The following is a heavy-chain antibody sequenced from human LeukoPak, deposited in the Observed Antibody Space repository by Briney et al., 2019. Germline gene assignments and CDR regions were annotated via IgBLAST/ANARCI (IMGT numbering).Heavy chain of an antibody. CDR2: IYPGDSDT. CDR1: GYSFPTYW. CDR3: ARLHSSLYLDS. D-gene: IGHD2/OR15-2a*01. Sequence: GESLKISCKGSGYSFPTYWIGWVRQMPGKGLEWMGIIYPGDSDTRYSPSFQGQVTISADKSTSTACLQWYSLKASDTAMYYCARLHSSLYLDSWGQGTLVTVSS. V-gene: IGHV5-51*01. J-gene: IGHJ4*02.